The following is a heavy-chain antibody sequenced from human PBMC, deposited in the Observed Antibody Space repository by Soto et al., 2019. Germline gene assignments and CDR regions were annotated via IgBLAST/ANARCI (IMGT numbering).Heavy chain of an antibody. Sequence: PSETLSLTCGVYGGSFRNYYWGWIRQPPGKGLEWIGNIFYSGGTNYNPSLKSRVTISLDTSKNQFSLKLSSVTAADTAVYYCARPARQDTVAGDYWGQGTLVTVSS. V-gene: IGHV4-34*12. CDR2: IFYSGGT. J-gene: IGHJ4*02. D-gene: IGHD5-12*01. CDR1: GGSFRNYY. CDR3: ARPARQDTVAGDY.